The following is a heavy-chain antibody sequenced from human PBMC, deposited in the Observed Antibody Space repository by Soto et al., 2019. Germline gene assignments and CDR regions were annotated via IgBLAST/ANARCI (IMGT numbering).Heavy chain of an antibody. CDR2: IYPGNSDT. V-gene: IGHV5-51*01. CDR3: AKHVYYDVLKKNY. D-gene: IGHD3-9*01. J-gene: IGHJ4*02. Sequence: GEALRISWKGSGYNFANYWIGWGRQMPGKGLEWMGIIYPGNSDTRYSPSFQGQVTISADTSISTAYLEWSSLKASDTAIYYCAKHVYYDVLKKNYWGQGTLVTVSS. CDR1: GYNFANYW.